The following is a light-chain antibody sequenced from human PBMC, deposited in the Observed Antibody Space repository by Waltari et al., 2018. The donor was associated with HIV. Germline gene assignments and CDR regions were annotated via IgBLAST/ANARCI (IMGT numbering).Light chain of an antibody. CDR1: KLGDKY. J-gene: IGLJ2*01. Sequence: SYELTQPPSVSVSTGQTASIPCSGDKLGDKYACWYKQKRGQSHVLVIYQHSKRPSGSLRRFSGSNSGNTATLTISGSQAMDEADYYCQAWDSSTVVFGGGTKLTVL. CDR3: QAWDSSTVV. CDR2: QHS. V-gene: IGLV3-1*01.